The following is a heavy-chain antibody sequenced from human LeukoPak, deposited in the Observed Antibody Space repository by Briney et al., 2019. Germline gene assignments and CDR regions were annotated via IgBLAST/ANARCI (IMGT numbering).Heavy chain of an antibody. V-gene: IGHV1-2*06. CDR3: ARRCTSSGIAAPVIGLDP. CDR2: INPNSGGT. CDR1: GYTFTGYY. J-gene: IGHJ5*02. Sequence: ASVKVSCKASGYTFTGYYMHWVRQAPGQGLEWMGRINPNSGGTNYAQKFQGRVTMTRDTSISTTYMELSRLRSDDTAVYCCARRCTSSGIAAPVIGLDPWGQGTLVTVPS. D-gene: IGHD6-13*01.